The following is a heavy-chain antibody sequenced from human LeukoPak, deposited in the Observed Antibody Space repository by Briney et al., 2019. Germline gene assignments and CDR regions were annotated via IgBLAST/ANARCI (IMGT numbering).Heavy chain of an antibody. Sequence: ASVKVSCKASGYTFTIYDINWVRQATGQGLEWMGWMNPNSGNTGYAQKFQGRVTITRNTSISTAYMELSSLRSEDTAVYYCASSSSGSYLDAFDIWGQGTMVTVSS. J-gene: IGHJ3*02. CDR2: MNPNSGNT. D-gene: IGHD1-26*01. V-gene: IGHV1-8*03. CDR1: GYTFTIYD. CDR3: ASSSSGSYLDAFDI.